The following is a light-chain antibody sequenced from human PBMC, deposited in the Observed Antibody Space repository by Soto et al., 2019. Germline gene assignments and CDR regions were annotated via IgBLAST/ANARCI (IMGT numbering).Light chain of an antibody. Sequence: DIQMTQSPSTLSGSVGDRVTITFRASQTISSWLSWYQQKPGKAPKLLIYKASTLKSGVPSRFSGSGSGTEFTLTISSLQPDDFATYYCQHYNGYSEAFGQGTKVDNK. V-gene: IGKV1-5*03. CDR3: QHYNGYSEA. CDR2: KAS. J-gene: IGKJ1*01. CDR1: QTISSW.